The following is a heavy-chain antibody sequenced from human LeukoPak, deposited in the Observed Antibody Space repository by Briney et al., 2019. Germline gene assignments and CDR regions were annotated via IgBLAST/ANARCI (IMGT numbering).Heavy chain of an antibody. J-gene: IGHJ4*02. Sequence: SETLSLTCTVSGGSISSSSYYWGWIRQPPGKGLEWIGSIYYSGSTYYNPSLKSRVTISEDTSKNQFSLKLSSVTAADTAVYYCARVFKDYYDSSGYYYFDYWGQGTLVTVSS. CDR3: ARVFKDYYDSSGYYYFDY. CDR2: IYYSGST. D-gene: IGHD3-22*01. V-gene: IGHV4-39*07. CDR1: GGSISSSSYY.